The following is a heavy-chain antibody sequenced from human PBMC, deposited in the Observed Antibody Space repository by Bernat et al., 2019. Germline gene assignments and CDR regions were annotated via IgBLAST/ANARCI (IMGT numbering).Heavy chain of an antibody. V-gene: IGHV3-72*01. Sequence: EVQLVESGGGLVQPGGSLRLSCAASGFTFSDHYMAWVRQAPGKGLEWVGRTRNKANSYTTEYAASVKGRFTISRDDSKNSLYLQMNSLKTEDTAVDYCAVRITMVRGVTVFDYWGQGTLVTVSS. CDR3: AVRITMVRGVTVFDY. D-gene: IGHD3-10*01. CDR2: TRNKANSYTT. J-gene: IGHJ4*02. CDR1: GFTFSDHY.